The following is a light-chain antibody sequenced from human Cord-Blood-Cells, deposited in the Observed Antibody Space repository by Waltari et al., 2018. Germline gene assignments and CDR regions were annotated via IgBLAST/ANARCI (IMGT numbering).Light chain of an antibody. CDR2: EVS. J-gene: IGLJ2*01. CDR3: SSYTSSSTLVV. V-gene: IGLV2-8*01. CDR1: SSEVGGYNY. Sequence: QSALPQPPSASGSPGQSVTISCTGTSSEVGGYNYVPWYQQPPGKAPKLMIYEVSKRPSGVPYRFSGSKSGNTASLTVSGLQAEDEADYYCSSYTSSSTLVVFGGGTKLTVL.